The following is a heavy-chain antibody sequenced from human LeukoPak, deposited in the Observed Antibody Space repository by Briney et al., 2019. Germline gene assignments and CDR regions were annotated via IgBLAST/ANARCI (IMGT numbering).Heavy chain of an antibody. D-gene: IGHD4-23*01. V-gene: IGHV3-11*04. Sequence: GGSLRLSCAASGFTFSDYYMSWIRQAPGKGLEWVSYISSSGGTIYYADSVKGRFTIFRDNAKNSLYLQMNSLRAEDTAIYYCARGDYGGHHFIDVWGKGTTVTISS. CDR2: ISSSGGTI. CDR1: GFTFSDYY. J-gene: IGHJ6*03. CDR3: ARGDYGGHHFIDV.